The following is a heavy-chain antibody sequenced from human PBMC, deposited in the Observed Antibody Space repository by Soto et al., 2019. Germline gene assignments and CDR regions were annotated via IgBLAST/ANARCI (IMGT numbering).Heavy chain of an antibody. V-gene: IGHV1-2*04. CDR3: AREWAYAFDI. CDR2: INPYSGGT. Sequence: ASVKGSCQASGYTFTSYGISWVRQAPGQGLEWMGWINPYSGGTNYAQKFQGWVTMTRDTSISTAYMELSRLRSDDTAVYYCAREWAYAFDIWGQGTMVTVSS. J-gene: IGHJ3*02. CDR1: GYTFTSYG. D-gene: IGHD1-26*01.